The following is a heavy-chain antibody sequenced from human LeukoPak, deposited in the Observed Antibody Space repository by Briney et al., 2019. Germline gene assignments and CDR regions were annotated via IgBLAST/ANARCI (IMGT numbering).Heavy chain of an antibody. CDR1: GFTFSTYA. D-gene: IGHD2-21*02. V-gene: IGHV3-23*01. CDR3: AKDTAYCGGDCYWGYFDY. J-gene: IGHJ4*02. Sequence: GGSLRLSCAASGFTFSTYAMSWVRQAPGQGLEWVSSISGDGGSTYYAESVKGRFTISRDNSKNTLYLQMNSLRAEDTAVYYCAKDTAYCGGDCYWGYFDYWGQGTLVTVSS. CDR2: ISGDGGST.